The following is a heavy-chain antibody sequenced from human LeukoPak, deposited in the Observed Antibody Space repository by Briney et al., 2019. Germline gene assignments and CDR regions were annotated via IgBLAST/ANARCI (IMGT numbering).Heavy chain of an antibody. CDR1: GFTFSDYY. Sequence: PGGSLRLSCAASGFTFSDYYMSWIRQAPGKGLEWVSYISTSGNTIYYADSVKGRFTISRDNSKNTLYLQMNSLRAEDTAVYYCAKTTYSSSWSPFDYWGQGTLVTVSS. J-gene: IGHJ4*02. V-gene: IGHV3-11*01. CDR3: AKTTYSSSWSPFDY. D-gene: IGHD6-13*01. CDR2: ISTSGNTI.